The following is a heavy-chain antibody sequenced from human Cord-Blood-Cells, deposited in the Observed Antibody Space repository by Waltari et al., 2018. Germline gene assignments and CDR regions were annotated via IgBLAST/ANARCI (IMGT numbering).Heavy chain of an antibody. D-gene: IGHD6-13*01. Sequence: QVQLQQWGAGLLKPSETLSLTCAVYGGSFSGYYWSWIRQPPGKGLEWIGEINDSGSTNYNPTLKGRVTISVDTSKNQFSLKLSSVTAADTAVYYCARGKTSSSWFDYWGQGTLVTVAS. J-gene: IGHJ4*02. CDR3: ARGKTSSSWFDY. CDR2: INDSGST. CDR1: GGSFSGYY. V-gene: IGHV4-34*01.